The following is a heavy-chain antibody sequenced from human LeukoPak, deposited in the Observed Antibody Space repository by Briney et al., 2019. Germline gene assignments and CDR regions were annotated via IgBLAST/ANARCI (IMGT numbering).Heavy chain of an antibody. CDR3: AKVFSKVVIVANGFYSYMDV. CDR1: GFTFSSYA. CDR2: ISGSGGST. V-gene: IGHV3-23*01. Sequence: GGSLRLSCAASGFTFSSYAMSWVRQAPGKGLEWVSAISGSGGSTYYADSVKGRFTISRDNSKNTLYLQMNSLRAEDTAIYYCAKVFSKVVIVANGFYSYMDVWGKGTTVTVSS. D-gene: IGHD2-21*01. J-gene: IGHJ6*03.